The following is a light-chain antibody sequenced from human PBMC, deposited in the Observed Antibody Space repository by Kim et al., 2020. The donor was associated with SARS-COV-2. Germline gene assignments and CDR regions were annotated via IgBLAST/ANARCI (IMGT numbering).Light chain of an antibody. J-gene: IGLJ2*01. CDR2: GKN. V-gene: IGLV3-19*01. CDR3: NSRDSGDKVI. CDR1: SLRSYY. Sequence: SELTQDPDVSVALGQTVRITCQGDSLRSYYATWYQQKPGQAPILVIYGKNNRPSGLPDRFSGSSSGNTASLTITGAQAEDEAGYYCNSRDSGDKVIFGG.